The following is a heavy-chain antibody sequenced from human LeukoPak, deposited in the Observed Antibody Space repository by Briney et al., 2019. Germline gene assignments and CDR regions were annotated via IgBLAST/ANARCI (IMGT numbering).Heavy chain of an antibody. Sequence: GGSLRLSCAASGFTFSSYWMSWVRQAPGKGLEWVANIKQDGSEKYYVDSVKGRFTISRDNAKNSLYLQMNSLRAEDTAVYYCARSPSVLRFLEWFGEYYFDYWGQGTLVTVSS. J-gene: IGHJ4*02. CDR3: ARSPSVLRFLEWFGEYYFDY. V-gene: IGHV3-7*01. CDR1: GFTFSSYW. CDR2: IKQDGSEK. D-gene: IGHD3-3*01.